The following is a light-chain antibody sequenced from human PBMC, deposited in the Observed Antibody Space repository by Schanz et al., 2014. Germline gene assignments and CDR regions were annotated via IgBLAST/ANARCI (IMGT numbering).Light chain of an antibody. CDR1: QTISSSY. V-gene: IGKV3-20*01. CDR3: QLYGSSPPYT. Sequence: EIVLTQSPGTLSMSPGERATLSCRASQTISSSYLAWYQQKAGQAPRLLIYGASSRATGIPDRFSGSGSGTDFTLSISRLEPEDSAVYYCQLYGSSPPYTFGQGTKLEIK. J-gene: IGKJ2*01. CDR2: GAS.